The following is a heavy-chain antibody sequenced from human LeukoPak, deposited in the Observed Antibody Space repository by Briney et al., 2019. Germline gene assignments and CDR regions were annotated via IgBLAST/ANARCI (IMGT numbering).Heavy chain of an antibody. J-gene: IGHJ4*02. V-gene: IGHV3-23*01. CDR2: ISGSGGST. D-gene: IGHD3-10*01. Sequence: PGGSLRLSCAASGFTFSSYAMSWVRQAPGKGLEWVSAISGSGGSTYYADSVKGRFAISRDNSKNTLYLQMNSLRAEDTAVYYCAKGVAAMVRGVIIIPFDYWGQGTLVTVSS. CDR3: AKGVAAMVRGVIIIPFDY. CDR1: GFTFSSYA.